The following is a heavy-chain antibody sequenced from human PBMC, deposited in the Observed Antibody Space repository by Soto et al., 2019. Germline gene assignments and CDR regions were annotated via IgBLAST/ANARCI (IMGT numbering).Heavy chain of an antibody. D-gene: IGHD3-10*01. CDR1: GFTFSNTY. CDR3: ARGVGYSSPFDS. Sequence: EVQLVESGGGLVQPGGSLRLSCAASGFTFSNTYMTWVRQAPGKGLEWVSIIFSGGATSYADSVKGRFTISRDNSKNMLFLQMNSLRAEDTAVFYCARGVGYSSPFDSWGQGTLVAVSS. V-gene: IGHV3-66*01. J-gene: IGHJ4*02. CDR2: IFSGGAT.